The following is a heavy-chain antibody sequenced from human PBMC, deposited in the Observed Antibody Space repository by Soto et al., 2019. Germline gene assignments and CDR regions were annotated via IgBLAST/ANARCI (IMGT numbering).Heavy chain of an antibody. CDR1: GGSISSSGYY. D-gene: IGHD5-12*01. CDR2: IYYSGRT. J-gene: IGHJ3*02. Sequence: ASETLSLTCTVSGGSISSSGYYWSWIRQHPGKGLESIGYIYYSGRTYYNPSLKSRLTISVDRSKNQFSLKLSSVTAADTAVYYCARDLDSELATITGAFDIWGEGTMVTISS. V-gene: IGHV4-31*03. CDR3: ARDLDSELATITGAFDI.